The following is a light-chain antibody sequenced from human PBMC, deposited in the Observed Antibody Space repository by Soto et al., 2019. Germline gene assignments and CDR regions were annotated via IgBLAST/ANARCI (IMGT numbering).Light chain of an antibody. CDR1: QSVSSNY. CDR3: QQYGSSPRT. J-gene: IGKJ1*01. Sequence: DIVLTQSSGTLSLSPGERATFSCRASQSVSSNYLAWYQQKPGQAPRLLIYGAFKRATGIPDRFSGSGSGTDFTLTISRMEPEDFAVYCCQQYGSSPRTFGQGTKVDIK. V-gene: IGKV3-20*01. CDR2: GAF.